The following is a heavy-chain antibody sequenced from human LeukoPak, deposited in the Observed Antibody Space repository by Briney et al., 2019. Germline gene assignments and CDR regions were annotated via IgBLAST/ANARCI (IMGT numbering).Heavy chain of an antibody. Sequence: SETLSLTCAVYGGSFSGYYWSWLRQPPGKGLEWIGEINHSGSTNYNPSLKSRVTISVDTSKNQFSLKLSSVTAADTAVYYCAYAARYDFWSGPADYWGQGTLVTVSS. V-gene: IGHV4-34*01. CDR1: GGSFSGYY. J-gene: IGHJ4*02. D-gene: IGHD3-3*01. CDR3: AYAARYDFWSGPADY. CDR2: INHSGST.